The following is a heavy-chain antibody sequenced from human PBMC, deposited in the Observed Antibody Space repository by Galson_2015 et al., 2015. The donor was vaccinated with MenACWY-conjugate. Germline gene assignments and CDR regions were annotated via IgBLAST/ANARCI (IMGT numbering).Heavy chain of an antibody. D-gene: IGHD6-19*01. CDR2: IKQDGSEK. CDR3: ARKIKAVAGENYSYYGMDV. Sequence: SLRLSCAGSGFTFSNYWMSWVRQAPGKGLEWVANIKQDGSEKYYVDSVKGRFTISRDNTKISLYLQMNSLRAEDTAVYYCARKIKAVAGENYSYYGMDVWGQGTTVTVSS. V-gene: IGHV3-7*03. CDR1: GFTFSNYW. J-gene: IGHJ6*02.